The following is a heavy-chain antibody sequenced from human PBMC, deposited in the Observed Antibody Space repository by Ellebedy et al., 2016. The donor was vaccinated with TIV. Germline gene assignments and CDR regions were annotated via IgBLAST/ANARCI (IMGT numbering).Heavy chain of an antibody. Sequence: MPSETLSLTCSVSGGSIDSGGYYWSWIRQHPGKGLEWIGYIDYSGSVYYNPFLESRVTISADTSKNQISLKLSSVTAADTAVYYCARDRGFSGYVYWFDPWGQGTLVTVSS. V-gene: IGHV4-31*03. CDR1: GGSIDSGGYY. J-gene: IGHJ5*02. CDR2: IDYSGSV. CDR3: ARDRGFSGYVYWFDP. D-gene: IGHD5-12*01.